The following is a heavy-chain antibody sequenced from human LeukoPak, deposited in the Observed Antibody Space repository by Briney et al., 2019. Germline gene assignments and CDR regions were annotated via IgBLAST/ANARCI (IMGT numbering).Heavy chain of an antibody. CDR3: ARDGQQLVQDY. CDR2: INPNSGGT. V-gene: IGHV1-2*02. J-gene: IGHJ4*02. Sequence: ASVKVSCKASGYGLSSYGISWVRQAPGQGLEWMGWINPNSGGTNYAQRFQGRVTMTRDTSISTAYMELSRLRSDDTAVYYCARDGQQLVQDYWGQGTLVTVSS. CDR1: GYGLSSYG. D-gene: IGHD6-13*01.